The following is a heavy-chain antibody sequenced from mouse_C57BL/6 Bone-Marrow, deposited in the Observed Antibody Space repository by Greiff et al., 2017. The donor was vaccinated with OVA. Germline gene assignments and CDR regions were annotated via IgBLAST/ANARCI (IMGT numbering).Heavy chain of an antibody. Sequence: EVKLMESGAELVKPGASVKLSCTASGFNIKDYYMHWVKQRTEQGLEWIGRIDPEDGETKYAPKFQGKATITADTSSNTAYLQLSSLTSEDTAVYYCARDTTVAYYAMDYWGQGTSVTVSS. CDR2: IDPEDGET. J-gene: IGHJ4*01. V-gene: IGHV14-2*01. D-gene: IGHD1-1*01. CDR1: GFNIKDYY. CDR3: ARDTTVAYYAMDY.